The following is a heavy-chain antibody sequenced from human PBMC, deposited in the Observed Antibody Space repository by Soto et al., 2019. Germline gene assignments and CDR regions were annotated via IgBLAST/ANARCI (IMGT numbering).Heavy chain of an antibody. V-gene: IGHV3-30*03. CDR2: ISYDGSTK. CDR1: GFTFSSYG. J-gene: IGHJ4*02. D-gene: IGHD3-22*01. CDR3: DAGDSSGYTDY. Sequence: QVQLVESGGGVVHPGRSLRLSCAASGFTFSSYGMHWVRQAPGKGLEWVAVISYDGSTKYYADSVKGRFTISRDNSKNTRYLQMNSLRAEDTAVYYCDAGDSSGYTDYWGQGTLVTVSS.